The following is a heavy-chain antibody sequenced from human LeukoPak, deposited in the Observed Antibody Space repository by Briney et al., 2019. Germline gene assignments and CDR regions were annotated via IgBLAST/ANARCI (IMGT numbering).Heavy chain of an antibody. CDR1: GFTFGDYA. Sequence: GGSLRLSCTASGFTFGDYAMSWVRQAPGKGLEWVANIKQDGSEKYYVDSVKGRFTISRDNAKNSLYLQLSSLRAEDTAVYYCVREEGWFDPWGQGTLVTVSS. CDR3: VREEGWFDP. V-gene: IGHV3-7*01. CDR2: IKQDGSEK. J-gene: IGHJ5*02.